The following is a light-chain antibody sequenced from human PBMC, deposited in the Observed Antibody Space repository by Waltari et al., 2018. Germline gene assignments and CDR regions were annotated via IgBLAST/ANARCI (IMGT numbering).Light chain of an antibody. J-gene: IGLJ2*01. Sequence: ELTQPPSVSASPGQTARITCPGAGLSDRHAYWYQQKPGQAPVLVIYKDNERPRGIPERFSGPSSGTRVTLTISRVQAEDEADYYCQSADSNDGVFGGGTKLTVL. CDR3: QSADSNDGV. V-gene: IGLV3-25*03. CDR1: GLSDRH. CDR2: KDN.